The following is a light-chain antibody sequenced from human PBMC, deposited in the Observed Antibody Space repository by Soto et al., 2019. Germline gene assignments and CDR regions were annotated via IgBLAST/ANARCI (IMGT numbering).Light chain of an antibody. V-gene: IGKV1-5*03. CDR3: QQYNSYSWT. Sequence: DIQMTQSPSTLSASAGDRVTITCRASQSISSWLAWYQQKPGKAPKLLIYKASSLESGVPSRFSGSGSGTEITLTISSLQPDDFATYCCQQYNSYSWTFGQGTKVDIK. J-gene: IGKJ1*01. CDR2: KAS. CDR1: QSISSW.